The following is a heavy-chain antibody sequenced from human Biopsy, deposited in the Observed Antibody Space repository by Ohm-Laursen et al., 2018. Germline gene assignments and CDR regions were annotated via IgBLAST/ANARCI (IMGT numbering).Heavy chain of an antibody. V-gene: IGHV4-59*12. Sequence: SETLSLTCTVSGGSFSGYYWSWIRQPPGKGLEWIGYISGSSNTNYNPSLKSRVTLSTDTSETQFSLRLRSVTAADTAMYYCASVVLGPTNDAFDLWGQGTMVVVSS. CDR2: ISGSSNT. J-gene: IGHJ3*01. CDR1: GGSFSGYY. CDR3: ASVVLGPTNDAFDL. D-gene: IGHD3-22*01.